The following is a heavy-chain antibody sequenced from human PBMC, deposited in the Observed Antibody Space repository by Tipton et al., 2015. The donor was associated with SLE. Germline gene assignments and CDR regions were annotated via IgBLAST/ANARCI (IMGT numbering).Heavy chain of an antibody. Sequence: QSGAEVKKPGASVKVSCKASGYTFTGYHTHWVRQAPGQGLEWMGRINPNSGGTNYAQKFQGRVTMTRDTSISTAYMELSRLRSDDTAVYYCARGWDTIFGVVMGHWFDPWGQGTLVTVSS. CDR1: GYTFTGYH. V-gene: IGHV1-2*06. CDR3: ARGWDTIFGVVMGHWFDP. J-gene: IGHJ5*02. CDR2: INPNSGGT. D-gene: IGHD3-3*01.